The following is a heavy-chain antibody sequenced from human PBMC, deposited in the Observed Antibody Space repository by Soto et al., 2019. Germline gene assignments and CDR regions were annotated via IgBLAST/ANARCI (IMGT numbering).Heavy chain of an antibody. J-gene: IGHJ5*02. CDR3: AKLSGILPEYNWFDP. D-gene: IGHD3-10*01. V-gene: IGHV3-23*01. CDR2: ISGSGGST. Sequence: EVQLLESGGGLVQPGGSLRLSCAASGFTFSSYAMSWVRQAPGKGLEWVSAISGSGGSTYYADSVKGRFTISRDNSKNTLHLQMNSLRAEDTAVYYCAKLSGILPEYNWFDPWGQGTLVTVSS. CDR1: GFTFSSYA.